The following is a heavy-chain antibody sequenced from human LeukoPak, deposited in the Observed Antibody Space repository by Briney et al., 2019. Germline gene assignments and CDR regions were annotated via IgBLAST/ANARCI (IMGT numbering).Heavy chain of an antibody. CDR2: IYYSGRT. CDR1: GDSVSRSDFY. CDR3: ARRRYYDGSGYLE. Sequence: TSETLSLTCSVSGDSVSRSDFYWDWIRQPPGKGLEWIGTIYYSGRTYYSPSLKSRVTMSVDPSNNQFSLNLRSVTAADTALYYCARRRYYDGSGYLEWGQGTLLSVSS. V-gene: IGHV4-39*01. J-gene: IGHJ1*01. D-gene: IGHD3-22*01.